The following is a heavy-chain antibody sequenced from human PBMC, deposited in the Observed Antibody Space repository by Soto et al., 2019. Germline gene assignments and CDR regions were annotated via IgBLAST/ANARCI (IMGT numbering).Heavy chain of an antibody. V-gene: IGHV3-23*01. D-gene: IGHD5-18*01. CDR1: GLTFSIHA. Sequence: GVSLRLSWFGSGLTFSIHAMSWVRQAPGKGLEWVSGISGNGRITHYADSVKGRFTTSRDNSKNTLYLQMDSLRVEDTAVYYCAKDLSYWGYWGKGLLVTVSS. CDR2: ISGNGRIT. J-gene: IGHJ4*02. CDR3: AKDLSYWGY.